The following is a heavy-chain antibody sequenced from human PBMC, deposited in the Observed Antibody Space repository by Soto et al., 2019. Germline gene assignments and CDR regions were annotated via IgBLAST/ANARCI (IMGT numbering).Heavy chain of an antibody. D-gene: IGHD4-17*01. Sequence: ASETLSLTCTVSGGSISSYYWSWIRQPPGKGLEWIGYIYYSGSTNYNPSLKSRVTISVDTSKNQFSLKLSSVTAADTAVYYCARAYGVHFVYWGQGTLVTVSS. CDR3: ARAYGVHFVY. CDR2: IYYSGST. J-gene: IGHJ4*02. CDR1: GGSISSYY. V-gene: IGHV4-59*01.